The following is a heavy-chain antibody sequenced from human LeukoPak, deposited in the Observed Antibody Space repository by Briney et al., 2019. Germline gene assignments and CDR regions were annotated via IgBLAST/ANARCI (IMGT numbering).Heavy chain of an antibody. J-gene: IGHJ4*02. CDR2: INQDGSAE. CDR3: VRLFGGVTTFDY. D-gene: IGHD4-17*01. V-gene: IGHV3-7*01. CDR1: GFTFSTYS. Sequence: GGSLRLSCAASGFTFSTYSMSWVRQAPGKGLDWVASINQDGSAEYYVDSVRGRFTISRDNAKNSLYLQVNRLRVGDTAVYYCVRLFGGVTTFDYWGQGTLVTVSS.